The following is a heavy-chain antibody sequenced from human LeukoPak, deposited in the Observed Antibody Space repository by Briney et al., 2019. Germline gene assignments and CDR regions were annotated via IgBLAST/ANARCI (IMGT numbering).Heavy chain of an antibody. J-gene: IGHJ4*02. V-gene: IGHV1-2*02. CDR3: ARPCSSTSCYRY. D-gene: IGHD2-2*01. CDR2: INPNSGGT. Sequence: GASVKVSCKASGYTFTGCYMHWVRQAPGQGLEWMGWINPNSGGTNYAQKFQGRVTMTRDTSISTAYMELSRLRSDDTAVYYCARPCSSTSCYRYWGQGTLVTVSS. CDR1: GYTFTGCY.